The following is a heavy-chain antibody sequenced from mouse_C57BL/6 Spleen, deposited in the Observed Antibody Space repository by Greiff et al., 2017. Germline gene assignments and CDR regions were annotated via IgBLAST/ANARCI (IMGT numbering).Heavy chain of an antibody. D-gene: IGHD4-1*02. V-gene: IGHV14-2*01. Sequence: EVQLQQSGAELVKPGASVKLSCTASGFNIKDYYMHWVKQRPEQGLEWIGRIDPEDGETKYAPNFQGKATITADTSSNTAYLQLSSLTSEDTAVYYCARRNFYFDYWGQGTTLTVSS. CDR3: ARRNFYFDY. CDR1: GFNIKDYY. CDR2: IDPEDGET. J-gene: IGHJ2*01.